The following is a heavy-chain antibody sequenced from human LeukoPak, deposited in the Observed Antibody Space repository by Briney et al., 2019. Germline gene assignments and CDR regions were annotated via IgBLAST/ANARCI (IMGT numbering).Heavy chain of an antibody. Sequence: PGGSLRLSCAASGFTFSSYWMHGVRQARGKGLVWVARIKSDGSKASHADSVKGRFTISRDNAKNTLYLQMNSLRAEDTGVYYCARDGSSWSNWLDPWGQGTLVTVSS. CDR1: GFTFSSYW. J-gene: IGHJ5*02. V-gene: IGHV3-74*01. CDR2: IKSDGSKA. CDR3: ARDGSSWSNWLDP. D-gene: IGHD6-13*01.